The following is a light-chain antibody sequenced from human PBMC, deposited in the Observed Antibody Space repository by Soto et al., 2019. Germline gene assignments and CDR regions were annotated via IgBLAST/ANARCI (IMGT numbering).Light chain of an antibody. CDR1: QSVSSSY. J-gene: IGKJ3*01. CDR2: GAS. CDR3: QQYGSSPVFT. V-gene: IGKV3-20*01. Sequence: EIVLTQSPGTLSLSPGERATLSCRASQSVSSSYLAWYQQKPGQAPRLLIYGASSRATGIPDRFSGSGYGTDFTVSISRLELEDFAVDYCQQYGSSPVFTFDPWTKVDIK.